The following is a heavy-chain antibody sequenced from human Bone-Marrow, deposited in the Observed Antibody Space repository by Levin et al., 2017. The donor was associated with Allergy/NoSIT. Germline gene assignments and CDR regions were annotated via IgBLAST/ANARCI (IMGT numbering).Heavy chain of an antibody. V-gene: IGHV3-30-3*01. D-gene: IGHD3-10*01. J-gene: IGHJ4*02. CDR2: ISYDGSNK. CDR1: GFTFSSYA. CDR3: ARDGGGRFGEPSHDY. Sequence: SGGSLRLSCAASGFTFSSYAMHWVRQAPGKGLEWVAVISYDGSNKYYADSVKGRFTISRDNSKNTLYLQMNSLRAEDTAVYYCARDGGGRFGEPSHDYWGQGTLVTVSS.